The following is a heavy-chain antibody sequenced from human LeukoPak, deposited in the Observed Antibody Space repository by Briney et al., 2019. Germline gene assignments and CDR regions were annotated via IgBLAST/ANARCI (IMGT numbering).Heavy chain of an antibody. V-gene: IGHV1-2*06. D-gene: IGHD6-6*01. J-gene: IGHJ4*02. CDR1: GYTFTGYY. Sequence: ASVKIYCKASGYTFTGYYMHCMRQAPGQWLEWMGRINPNSGGTNYAQKFQGRVTMTRDTSISTAYMELSRLRSDDTAVYYCARARIAARLDYWGQGTLVTVSS. CDR3: ARARIAARLDY. CDR2: INPNSGGT.